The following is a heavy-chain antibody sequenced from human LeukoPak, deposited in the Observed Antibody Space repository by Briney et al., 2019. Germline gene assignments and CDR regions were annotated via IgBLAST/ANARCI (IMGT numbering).Heavy chain of an antibody. Sequence: SQTLSLTCAISGDRVSSNSAAWNWIRQSPSRGLEWLGRTYYRPEWHYDYAESVKRRITVNPDTSKNQFSLQLNSVTPEDTAVYYCARQSSTDYYYYGLDVWGQGTTVAVSS. CDR2: TYYRPEWHY. D-gene: IGHD1-1*01. V-gene: IGHV6-1*01. CDR3: ARQSSTDYYYYGLDV. CDR1: GDRVSSNSAA. J-gene: IGHJ6*02.